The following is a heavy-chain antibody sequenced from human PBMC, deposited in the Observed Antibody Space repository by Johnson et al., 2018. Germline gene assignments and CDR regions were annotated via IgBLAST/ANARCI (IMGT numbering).Heavy chain of an antibody. Sequence: VQLVESGGGLVQPGGSLRLSCAVSGFTFSSHSMNWVRQAPGKGLEWVSSISSSSTPIYYADSVKGRFTIPRDNAKNSLYLQMNSLRAEDTAGYYWATEKTDYYDSRGYSHWGQGTLVTVSS. CDR1: GFTFSSHS. D-gene: IGHD3-22*01. V-gene: IGHV3-48*01. CDR3: ATEKTDYYDSRGYSH. J-gene: IGHJ1*01. CDR2: ISSSSTPI.